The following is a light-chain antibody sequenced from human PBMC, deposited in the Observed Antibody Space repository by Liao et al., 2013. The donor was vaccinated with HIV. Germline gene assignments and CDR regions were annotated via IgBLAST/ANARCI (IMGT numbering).Light chain of an antibody. CDR1: NIGSKS. V-gene: IGLV3-9*01. J-gene: IGLJ2*01. CDR2: EDT. Sequence: SYELTQPPSVSVAPGKTASITCGGSNIGSKSVHWYQQRPGQSPVLVIYEDTKRPSGIPERFSGSNSGNTATLTISGTQAMDEADYYCQAWDSSTRGHVVFGGGTKLTVL. CDR3: QAWDSSTRGHVV.